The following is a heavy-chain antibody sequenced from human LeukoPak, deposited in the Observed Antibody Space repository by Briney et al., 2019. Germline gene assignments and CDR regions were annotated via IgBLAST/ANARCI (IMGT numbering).Heavy chain of an antibody. V-gene: IGHV3-73*01. J-gene: IGHJ4*02. D-gene: IGHD1-26*01. CDR1: GFTFSGSA. Sequence: PGGSLRLSCAASGFTFSGSAMHWVRQASGRGLEWVGRIRSKANSYATVYAASVKGRFTISRDDSKNTAYLQMDSLKTEDTAVYYCTRPGVGVTLRDYWGQGTLVTVSS. CDR2: IRSKANSYAT. CDR3: TRPGVGVTLRDY.